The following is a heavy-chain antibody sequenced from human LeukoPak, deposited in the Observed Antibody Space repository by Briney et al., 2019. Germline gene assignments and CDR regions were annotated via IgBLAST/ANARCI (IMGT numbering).Heavy chain of an antibody. CDR2: IYPGDSDT. D-gene: IGHD6-19*01. Sequence: GESLKISCKGSGYSFTSYWIGLVRQMPGKGLGWMGIIYPGDSDTRYSPSFQAQVTISADKSISTAYLQWSSLKASDTALYYCARREDSTGWYLDYWGQGTLVTVSS. V-gene: IGHV5-51*01. J-gene: IGHJ4*02. CDR3: ARREDSTGWYLDY. CDR1: GYSFTSYW.